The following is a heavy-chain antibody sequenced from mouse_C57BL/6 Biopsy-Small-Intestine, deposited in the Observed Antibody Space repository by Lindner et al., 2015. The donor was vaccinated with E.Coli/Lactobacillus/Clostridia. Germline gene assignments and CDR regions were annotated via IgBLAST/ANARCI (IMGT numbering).Heavy chain of an antibody. Sequence: VQLQESGPELVKPGASVKISCKASGYIFSNSWMNWVRQRPGKGLEWIGRVYPGDGDTNYNGKFKDKATLTADKSSSTAYMQLSSLTSEDSAVYFCAIGDYGLAYWGQGTLVTVSA. CDR3: AIGDYGLAY. CDR2: VYPGDGDT. CDR1: GYIFSNSW. J-gene: IGHJ3*01. D-gene: IGHD2-13*01. V-gene: IGHV1-82*01.